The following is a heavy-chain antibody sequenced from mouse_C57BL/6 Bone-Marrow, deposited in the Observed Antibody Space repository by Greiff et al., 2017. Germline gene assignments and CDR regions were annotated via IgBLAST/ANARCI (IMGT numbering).Heavy chain of an antibody. J-gene: IGHJ4*01. CDR2: ISSGGSYT. D-gene: IGHD1-1*01. V-gene: IGHV5-6*01. CDR1: GFTFSSYG. Sequence: EVKLMESGGDLVKPGGSLKLSCAASGFTFSSYGMSWVRQTPDKRLEWVATISSGGSYTYYTDSVKGRFTISRENAKNTLYLQMSSFTSEDTAMYYCARLGYGCEAMDYWGQGTSVTVSS. CDR3: ARLGYGCEAMDY.